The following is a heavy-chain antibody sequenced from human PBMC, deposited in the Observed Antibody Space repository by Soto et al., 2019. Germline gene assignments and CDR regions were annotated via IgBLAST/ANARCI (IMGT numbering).Heavy chain of an antibody. J-gene: IGHJ4*02. CDR3: ATVPPRIVVVLAEFPT. D-gene: IGHD2-21*01. CDR2: IYHTGIT. CDR1: GTSISSTYW. Sequence: QVQLKQSGPGLVRPSGTRSLTCVVSGTSISSTYWWAWVRQSPGKGLEWIGEIYHTGITKYNPSLKSRVSMSIDKSNNQFSLKLTSVTAADTAIYYCATVPPRIVVVLAEFPTWGQGTLVTVSS. V-gene: IGHV4-4*02.